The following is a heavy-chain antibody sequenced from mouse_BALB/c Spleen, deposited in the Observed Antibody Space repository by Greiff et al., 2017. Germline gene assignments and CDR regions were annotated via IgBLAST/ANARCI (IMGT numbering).Heavy chain of an antibody. CDR2: IWAGGST. V-gene: IGHV2-9*02. CDR3: ASLRLPFAY. Sequence: VQRVESGPGLVAPSQSLSITCTVSGFSLTSYGVHWVRQPPGKGLEWLGVIWAGGSTNYNSALMSRLSISKDNSKSQVFLKMNSLQTDDTAMYYCASLRLPFAYWGQGTLVTVSA. D-gene: IGHD1-2*01. J-gene: IGHJ3*01. CDR1: GFSLTSYG.